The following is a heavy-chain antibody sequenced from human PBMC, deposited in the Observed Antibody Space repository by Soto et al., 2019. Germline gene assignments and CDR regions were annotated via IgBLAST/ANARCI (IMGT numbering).Heavy chain of an antibody. Sequence: ASVKVSCKASGFTFSNYGLNWVRQAPGQGLEWMGWVSANNGHTNYAQNLQGRVSMTTDTYTSTAYMELRGMTLDDTAVDYCARDSESVTAKHFVYYYAIDVWGQGTTVTVSS. CDR3: ARDSESVTAKHFVYYYAIDV. CDR2: VSANNGHT. CDR1: GFTFSNYG. D-gene: IGHD2-8*01. V-gene: IGHV1-18*01. J-gene: IGHJ6*02.